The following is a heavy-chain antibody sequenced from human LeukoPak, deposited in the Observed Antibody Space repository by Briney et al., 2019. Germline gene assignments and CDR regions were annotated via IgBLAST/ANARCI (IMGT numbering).Heavy chain of an antibody. CDR1: GGSISSSNW. D-gene: IGHD6-19*01. V-gene: IGHV4-4*02. CDR2: IYHSGST. CDR3: ARDWNSSGWYYY. Sequence: SETLSLTCAVSGGSISSSNWWSWVRQPPGKGLEWIGEIYHSGSTNYNPSLKSRVTISVDKSKNQFSLKLSSVTAADTAAYYCARDWNSSGWYYYWGQGTLVTVSS. J-gene: IGHJ4*02.